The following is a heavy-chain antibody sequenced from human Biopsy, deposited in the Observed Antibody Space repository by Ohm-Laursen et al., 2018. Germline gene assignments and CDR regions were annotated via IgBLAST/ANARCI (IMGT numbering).Heavy chain of an antibody. V-gene: IGHV4-31*03. D-gene: IGHD2/OR15-2a*01. CDR2: IYYSGST. J-gene: IGHJ6*02. CDR1: GDSISSGDYY. CDR3: ARATNSTGWPFSYFYGMDV. Sequence: TLSLTCTVSGDSISSGDYYWTWIRQVPGKGLDWIAYIYYSGSTYYNPSLQSRVTISVDTSKNQLSLRLNSVTAADRAVYYCARATNSTGWPFSYFYGMDVWGQGTTVTVSS.